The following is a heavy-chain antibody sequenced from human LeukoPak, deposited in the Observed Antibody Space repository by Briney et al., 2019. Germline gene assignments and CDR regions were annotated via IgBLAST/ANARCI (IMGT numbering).Heavy chain of an antibody. CDR1: GFSVSSNY. CDR2: IYSGGTT. Sequence: GGSLRLSCAASGFSVSSNYMSWVRQAPGKGLEWVSVIYSGGTTCYADSVKGRFTISRDNSKNTLYLQMNSLRAEDTAVYYCVRGQITLTLWGQGTLVTVSS. CDR3: VRGQITLTL. V-gene: IGHV3-53*01. J-gene: IGHJ4*02. D-gene: IGHD3-22*01.